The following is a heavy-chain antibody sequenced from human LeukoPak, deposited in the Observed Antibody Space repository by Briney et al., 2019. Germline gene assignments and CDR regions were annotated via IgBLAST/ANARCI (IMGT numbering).Heavy chain of an antibody. CDR2: ISAYNGNT. J-gene: IGHJ6*02. CDR3: ARGPVEPNYYYYGMDV. V-gene: IGHV1-18*01. Sequence: ASVKVSCKVSGYTFTSYGISWVRQAPGQGLEWMGWISAYNGNTNYAQKLQGRVTMTTDTSTSTAYMELRSLRSDDTAVYYCARGPVEPNYYYYGMDVWGQGTTVTVS. CDR1: GYTFTSYG.